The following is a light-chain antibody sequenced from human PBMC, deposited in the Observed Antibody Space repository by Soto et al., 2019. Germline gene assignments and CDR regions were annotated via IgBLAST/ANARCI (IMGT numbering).Light chain of an antibody. CDR1: SSDVGGYNY. V-gene: IGLV2-14*01. CDR3: SSYTSSNTLVV. CDR2: EVS. J-gene: IGLJ1*01. Sequence: QSALPQPASVSGSPGHSITISCTGTSSDVGGYNYVSWYQQHPGKAPKLMIYEVSNRPSGVSNRFSGSKSGNTASLTISGLQAEDEADYYCSSYTSSNTLVVFGTGTKVTVL.